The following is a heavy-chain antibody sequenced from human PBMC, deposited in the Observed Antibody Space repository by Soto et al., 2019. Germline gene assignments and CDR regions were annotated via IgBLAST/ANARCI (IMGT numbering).Heavy chain of an antibody. CDR2: IYSDGSTT. D-gene: IGHD5-12*01. CDR1: GFTFSSYW. J-gene: IGHJ4*02. V-gene: IGHV3-74*01. Sequence: EVQLVESGGGLVQPGGSLRLSCAASGFTFSSYWMHWVRQALGKGLVWVSRIYSDGSTTSFAGSVKGRFTISRDNAKNTLYLQMNSLRAEDTAVYYCARGTPDSGHDVNDYWGQGTLVTVSS. CDR3: ARGTPDSGHDVNDY.